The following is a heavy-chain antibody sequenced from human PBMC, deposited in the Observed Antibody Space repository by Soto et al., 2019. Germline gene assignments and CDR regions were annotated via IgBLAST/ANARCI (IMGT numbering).Heavy chain of an antibody. CDR1: GFTFSSYA. CDR2: ISGSGGST. D-gene: IGHD3-10*01. Sequence: GGSLRLSCAASGFTFSSYAMSWVRQAPGKGLEWVSAISGSGGSTYYADSVKGRLTISRDNSKNTLYLQMNSLRAEDTAVYYCAKSAMVRGVRKYYYYYMDVWGKGTTVTVSS. CDR3: AKSAMVRGVRKYYYYYMDV. J-gene: IGHJ6*03. V-gene: IGHV3-23*01.